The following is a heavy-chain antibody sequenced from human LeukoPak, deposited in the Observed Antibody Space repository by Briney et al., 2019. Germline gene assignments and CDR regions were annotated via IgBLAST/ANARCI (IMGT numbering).Heavy chain of an antibody. V-gene: IGHV3-66*01. CDR1: GFTVSNNH. J-gene: IGHJ4*02. CDR3: ARAATGYTSIFDY. Sequence: GGSLRLSCVVSGFTVSNNHMSWVRQAPGKGLEWVSVIYNDGSTYYVDSVKGSFTISRDNSKNTLYLQMNTLRAEDTAVYYCARAATGYTSIFDYWGQGTLVTVSS. D-gene: IGHD3-9*01. CDR2: IYNDGST.